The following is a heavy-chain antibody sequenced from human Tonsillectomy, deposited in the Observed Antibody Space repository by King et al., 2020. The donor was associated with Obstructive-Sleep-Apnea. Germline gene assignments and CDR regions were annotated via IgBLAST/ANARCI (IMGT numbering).Heavy chain of an antibody. V-gene: IGHV4-39*07. CDR3: AGGASGVVRGVDY. D-gene: IGHD3-10*01. CDR2: IYYSGST. Sequence: QLQESGPGLVKPSETLSLTCTVSGGSISSSSYYWGWIRQPPGKGLEWIGSIYYSGSTYYNPSLKSRVTISVDTSKNQFSLKLSSVTAADTAVYYCAGGASGVVRGVDYWGQGTLVTVPS. CDR1: GGSISSSSYY. J-gene: IGHJ4*02.